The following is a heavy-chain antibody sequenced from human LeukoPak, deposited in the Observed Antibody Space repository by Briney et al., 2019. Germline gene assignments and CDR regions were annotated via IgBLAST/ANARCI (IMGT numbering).Heavy chain of an antibody. CDR2: IYPGDSDT. D-gene: IGHD5-24*01. V-gene: IGHV5-51*01. Sequence: GESLKISCMGSGYSFTSYWIDWVRQMPGKGLEWMGTIYPGDSDTRYSPSFQGQVTISADKSITTAYLQWNRLEASDNAMYYCARHGGNNYGIDYWGQGTLVTVSS. CDR1: GYSFTSYW. J-gene: IGHJ4*02. CDR3: ARHGGNNYGIDY.